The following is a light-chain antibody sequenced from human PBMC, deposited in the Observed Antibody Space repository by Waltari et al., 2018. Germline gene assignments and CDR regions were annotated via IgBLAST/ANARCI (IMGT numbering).Light chain of an antibody. J-gene: IGLJ2*01. Sequence: QSALSQPASASGSPGKSITISCTRTDKDADIYKYVSWYQQHPAKAPKLLIYDVSKRPSGVSPRFSGSKSGNTASLTISGLRAEDEADYYCSSSRTSSVVVFGGGTRLTVL. CDR3: SSSRTSSVVV. CDR2: DVS. CDR1: DKDADIYKY. V-gene: IGLV2-14*01.